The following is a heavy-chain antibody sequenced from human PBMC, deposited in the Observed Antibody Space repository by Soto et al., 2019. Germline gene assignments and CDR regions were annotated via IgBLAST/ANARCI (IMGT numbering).Heavy chain of an antibody. D-gene: IGHD5-18*01. CDR1: GFTFSNYD. V-gene: IGHV3-13*01. Sequence: LSCAASGFTFSNYDMHWVRQAKVKGLEWLSGIGAAGDTFYPGSVSGRFTISRENAKNSLNLQINSLRSEDTAVYYCVRDPDIAIPWYYGMDVWGPGTTVTVSS. J-gene: IGHJ6*02. CDR2: IGAAGDT. CDR3: VRDPDIAIPWYYGMDV.